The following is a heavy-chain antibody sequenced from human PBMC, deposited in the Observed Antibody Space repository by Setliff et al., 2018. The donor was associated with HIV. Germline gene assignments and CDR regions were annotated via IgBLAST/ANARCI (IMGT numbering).Heavy chain of an antibody. V-gene: IGHV4-38-2*01. CDR3: ARGYASGYDAYGY. Sequence: SETLSLTCGVSGYSISSGYYWGWIRQPPGKGLEWIGSMYHSGSTYYSPSLKSRVTISVDTSKNQFSLNMNSVNAAGTAVYYCARGYASGYDAYGYWGQGTLVTV. CDR2: MYHSGST. J-gene: IGHJ4*02. CDR1: GYSISSGYY. D-gene: IGHD5-12*01.